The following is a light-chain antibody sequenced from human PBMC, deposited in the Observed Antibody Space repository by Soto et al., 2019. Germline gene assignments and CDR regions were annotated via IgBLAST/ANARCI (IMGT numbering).Light chain of an antibody. J-gene: IGKJ4*01. Sequence: DIVMTQSPATLSVSPGERAALSCRSSQSIRTNLAWYQQKPGQAPRLLIYGASTRATGIPTRFSGSGSGTDFTLTIGSLQSEDFAVYYCQQFDTWPLTFGGGTKVDIK. CDR3: QQFDTWPLT. CDR1: QSIRTN. V-gene: IGKV3-15*01. CDR2: GAS.